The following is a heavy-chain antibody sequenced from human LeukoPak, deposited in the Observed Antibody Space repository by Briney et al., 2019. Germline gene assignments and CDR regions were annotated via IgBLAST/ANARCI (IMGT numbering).Heavy chain of an antibody. CDR3: AKDLRQLPMRGIDY. V-gene: IGHV3-30*02. J-gene: IGHJ4*02. CDR1: GFTFSSYG. Sequence: GGSLRLSCAASGFTFSSYGMHWVRQAPGKGLEWVAFIRYDGSNKYYADSVKGRFTISRDNSKNTLYLQMNSLRAEDTAVYYCAKDLRQLPMRGIDYWGQGTLVTVSS. CDR2: IRYDGSNK. D-gene: IGHD2-2*01.